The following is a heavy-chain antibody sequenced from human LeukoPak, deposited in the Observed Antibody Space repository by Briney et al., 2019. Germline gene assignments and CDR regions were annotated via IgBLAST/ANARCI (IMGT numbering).Heavy chain of an antibody. J-gene: IGHJ4*02. D-gene: IGHD3-9*01. Sequence: ASVKVSCKVSGYTLTELSMHWVRQAPGKGLEWMGGFDPEDGETIYAQKFQGRVTMTRDTSTSTVYMELSSLRSEDTAVYYCARGFRARYFDWLLSPHYWGQGTLVTVSS. CDR1: GYTLTELS. V-gene: IGHV1-24*01. CDR3: ARGFRARYFDWLLSPHY. CDR2: FDPEDGET.